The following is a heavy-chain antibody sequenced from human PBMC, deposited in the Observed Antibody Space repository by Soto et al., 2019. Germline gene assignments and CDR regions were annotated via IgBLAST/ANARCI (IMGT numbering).Heavy chain of an antibody. CDR2: ISGSGGST. CDR1: GFTFSSYA. J-gene: IGHJ6*02. D-gene: IGHD2-2*01. V-gene: IGHV3-23*01. Sequence: PGGSLRLSCAASGFTFSSYAMSWVRQAPGKGLEWVSAISGSGGSTYYADSVKGRFTISRDNSKNTLYLQMNSLRAEDTAVYYCAKKIETLVPGYYYYGMDVWGQGTTVTVSS. CDR3: AKKIETLVPGYYYYGMDV.